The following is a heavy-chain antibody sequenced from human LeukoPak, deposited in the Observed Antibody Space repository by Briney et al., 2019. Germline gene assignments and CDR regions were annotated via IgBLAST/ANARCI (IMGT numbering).Heavy chain of an antibody. D-gene: IGHD3-9*01. V-gene: IGHV4-38-2*02. CDR3: ATPLPNYDILTGSNYYFDY. CDR1: GYSISSGYY. J-gene: IGHJ4*02. CDR2: IYHSGST. Sequence: SETLSLTCTVSGYSISSGYYWGWIRQPPGKGLEWIGSIYHSGSTYYNPSLKSQVTISVDTSKNQFSLKLSSVTAADTAVYYCATPLPNYDILTGSNYYFDYWGQGTLVTVSS.